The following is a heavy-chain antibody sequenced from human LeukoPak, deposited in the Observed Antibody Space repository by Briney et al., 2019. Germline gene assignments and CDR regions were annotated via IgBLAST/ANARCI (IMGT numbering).Heavy chain of an antibody. CDR1: GYTFTSYG. J-gene: IGHJ5*02. Sequence: ATVKVSCKASGYTFTSYGISWVRQAPGQGLEWMGWIRVYNGNTNYAQNFQGRVTMTTDTSTSTAYMELRSLRSDDTAVYYCAREGSLAFDPWGQGTLVTVSS. CDR2: IRVYNGNT. V-gene: IGHV1-18*01. CDR3: AREGSLAFDP.